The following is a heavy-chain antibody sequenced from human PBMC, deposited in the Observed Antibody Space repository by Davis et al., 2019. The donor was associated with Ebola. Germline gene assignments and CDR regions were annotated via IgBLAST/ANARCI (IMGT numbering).Heavy chain of an antibody. CDR2: IKQDGRER. CDR3: ARVNAVTGYTRFDS. CDR1: GFIFSDYW. D-gene: IGHD3-9*01. J-gene: IGHJ5*01. V-gene: IGHV3-7*03. Sequence: GGSLRLSCAASGFIFSDYWMIWIRQAPGKGLEWVANIKQDGRERYYVDSVKGRFTISRDNAKNSLYLQMNSLRAEDTALYHCARVNAVTGYTRFDSWGQGTLVTVSS.